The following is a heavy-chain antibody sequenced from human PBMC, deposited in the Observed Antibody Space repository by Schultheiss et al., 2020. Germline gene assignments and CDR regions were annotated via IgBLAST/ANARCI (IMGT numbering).Heavy chain of an antibody. CDR2: IWYDGSNK. CDR1: GFTFSSYG. CDR3: VRDQTDSGSCWFDY. D-gene: IGHD1-26*01. Sequence: GGSLRLSCAASGFTFSSYGMHWVRQAPGKGLEWVAVIWYDGSNKYYADSVKGRFTISRDNSRNFLYQQMNSLRPEDMAVYYCVRDQTDSGSCWFDYWGQGTLVTVSS. J-gene: IGHJ4*02. V-gene: IGHV3-33*01.